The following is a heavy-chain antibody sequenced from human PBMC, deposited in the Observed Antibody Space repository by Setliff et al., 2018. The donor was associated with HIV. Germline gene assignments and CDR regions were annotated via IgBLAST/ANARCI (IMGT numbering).Heavy chain of an antibody. D-gene: IGHD2-15*01. J-gene: IGHJ6*03. Sequence: GASVKVSCKASGYTFTSFYLHWVRQAPGQGLEWMAIINPSGGSTSYAQKLQGRVTMTTDTSTSTAYMELRSLRSDDTAVYYCARDPPCSGGSCYPRDYYYYMDVWGKGTTVTVSS. CDR2: INPSGGST. CDR1: GYTFTSFY. V-gene: IGHV1-46*01. CDR3: ARDPPCSGGSCYPRDYYYYMDV.